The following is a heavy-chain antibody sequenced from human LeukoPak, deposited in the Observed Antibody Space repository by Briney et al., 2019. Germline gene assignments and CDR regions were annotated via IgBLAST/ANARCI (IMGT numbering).Heavy chain of an antibody. Sequence: PGGSLRISCAASGFTFSSYGMHWVRQAPGKGLEWVAVIWYDGSNKYYADSVKGRFTVSRDNSKNTLYLQMNSLRAEDTAVYYCARGPEWELLPTWYFDYWGQGTLVTVSS. CDR2: IWYDGSNK. CDR3: ARGPEWELLPTWYFDY. D-gene: IGHD1-26*01. V-gene: IGHV3-33*01. J-gene: IGHJ4*02. CDR1: GFTFSSYG.